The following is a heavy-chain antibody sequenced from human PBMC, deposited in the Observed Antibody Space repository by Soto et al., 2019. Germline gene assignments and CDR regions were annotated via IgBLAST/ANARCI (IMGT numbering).Heavy chain of an antibody. D-gene: IGHD6-13*01. CDR3: AKEQGYSSSWTQIDY. J-gene: IGHJ4*02. CDR1: GFTFSSYA. Sequence: GGSLRLSCAASGFTFSSYAMSWVRQAPGKGLEWVSAISGSGVSTYYAESVKGRFTISRDNSKKKLNLQMNSLKAEDTAVYYCAKEQGYSSSWTQIDYWGQGTLVTVSS. CDR2: ISGSGVST. V-gene: IGHV3-23*01.